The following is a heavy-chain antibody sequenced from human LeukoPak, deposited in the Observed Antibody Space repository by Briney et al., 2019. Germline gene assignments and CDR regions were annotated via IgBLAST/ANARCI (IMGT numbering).Heavy chain of an antibody. Sequence: HPGGSLRLSCTVSGFTLSRYEMSWIRQAPGKGLEWVSSIDYDGGSGHYADSVKGRFTVSRDNSKNSLYLQMNNLRVEDTALYYCVKQDYFYYSMDVWGKGTTVTVSS. CDR1: GFTLSRYE. CDR3: VKQDYFYYSMDV. J-gene: IGHJ6*03. CDR2: IDYDGGSG. V-gene: IGHV3-43D*04.